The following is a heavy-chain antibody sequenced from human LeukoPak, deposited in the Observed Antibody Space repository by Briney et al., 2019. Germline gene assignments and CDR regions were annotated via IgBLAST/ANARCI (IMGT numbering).Heavy chain of an antibody. CDR2: IYYSGNS. J-gene: IGHJ4*02. Sequence: SETLSLTRTVSGGSISSGGYYWSWIRQHPGKGLEWIGYIYYSGNSNYNPSLRSRVTISIDTFKNQFSLKLTSVTAADTAVYYCARDRSAAPADYWGQGTLVTVSS. D-gene: IGHD6-13*01. V-gene: IGHV4-61*08. CDR1: GGSISSGGYY. CDR3: ARDRSAAPADY.